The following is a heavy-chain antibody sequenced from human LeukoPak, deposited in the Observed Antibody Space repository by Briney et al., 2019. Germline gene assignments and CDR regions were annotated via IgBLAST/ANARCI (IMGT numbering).Heavy chain of an antibody. CDR2: ISGSGGST. V-gene: IGHV3-23*01. CDR1: GFTFSSYA. CDR3: AKDLTTVRGVIDWYFDL. D-gene: IGHD3-10*01. J-gene: IGHJ2*01. Sequence: GGPLRLSCAASGFTFSSYAMSWVRQAPGKGLEWVSAISGSGGSTYYADSVKGRFTISRDNSKNTLYLQMNSLRAEDTAVYYCAKDLTTVRGVIDWYFDLWGRGTLVTVSS.